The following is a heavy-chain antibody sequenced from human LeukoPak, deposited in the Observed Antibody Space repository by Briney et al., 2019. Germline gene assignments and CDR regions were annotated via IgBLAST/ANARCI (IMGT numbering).Heavy chain of an antibody. CDR2: INHSGST. Sequence: SETLSLTCAVYGGSFSGYYWSWIRQPPGKGLEWIGEINHSGSTNYNPSLKSRVTISVDTSKNQFSLKLSSVTAADTAVYYCARELGYRSSTSCYEGGMDVWGQGTTVTVSS. D-gene: IGHD2-2*01. CDR1: GGSFSGYY. J-gene: IGHJ6*02. CDR3: ARELGYRSSTSCYEGGMDV. V-gene: IGHV4-34*01.